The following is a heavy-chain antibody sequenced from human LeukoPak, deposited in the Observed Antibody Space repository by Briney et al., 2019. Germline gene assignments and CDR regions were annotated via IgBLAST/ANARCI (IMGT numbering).Heavy chain of an antibody. CDR2: IHYSGTT. CDR1: GGSICGFY. V-gene: IGHV4-59*01. Sequence: PETLSLTCTVSGGSICGFYWTWIPQSPGKELEWIGYIHYSGTTHYNPSLKSRVTMAVATSRNQISLKLTSVIAADTAIYYCARKISNGPIDVWGRGTLVSVSS. J-gene: IGHJ4*02. CDR3: ARKISNGPIDV. D-gene: IGHD2-15*01.